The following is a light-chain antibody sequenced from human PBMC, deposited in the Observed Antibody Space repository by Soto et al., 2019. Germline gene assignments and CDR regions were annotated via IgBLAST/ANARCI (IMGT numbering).Light chain of an antibody. CDR1: QSISSY. J-gene: IGKJ2*01. Sequence: DIQMTQSPSSLSASVGDRVTITCRASQSISSYLNWYQQKPGKAPKLLIYAASSLQSGVPSRFSGSRAWTDFTLTISSLQPEDFATYYCQQIYSTPSHTFGQGTKLESK. V-gene: IGKV1-39*01. CDR2: AAS. CDR3: QQIYSTPSHT.